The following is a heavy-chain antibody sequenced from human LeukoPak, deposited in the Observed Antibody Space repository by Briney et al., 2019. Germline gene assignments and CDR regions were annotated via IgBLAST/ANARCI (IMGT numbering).Heavy chain of an antibody. V-gene: IGHV3-23*01. CDR3: AKSPTYYDILNYFDY. J-gene: IGHJ4*02. D-gene: IGHD3-9*01. Sequence: PGGSLRLPCAASGFTFSSYAMSWVRQAPGKGLEWVSAISGSGGSTYYADSVKGRFTISRDNSKNTLYLQMNSLRAEDTAVYYCAKSPTYYDILNYFDYWGQGTLVTVSS. CDR1: GFTFSSYA. CDR2: ISGSGGST.